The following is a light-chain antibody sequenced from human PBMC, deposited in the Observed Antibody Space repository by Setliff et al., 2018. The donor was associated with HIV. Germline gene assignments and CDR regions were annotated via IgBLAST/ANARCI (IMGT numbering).Light chain of an antibody. CDR1: QNVSTN. V-gene: IGKV3-15*01. Sequence: EIVMTQSPATLSVSPGERATLSCRASQNVSTNLAWYQQKPGQAPRLLIDGASTRATGIPARFSGSGSGTEFTLTINSLQSEDFAVYYCQQYNNWPPLTFGGGTKVDIK. CDR3: QQYNNWPPLT. CDR2: GAS. J-gene: IGKJ4*01.